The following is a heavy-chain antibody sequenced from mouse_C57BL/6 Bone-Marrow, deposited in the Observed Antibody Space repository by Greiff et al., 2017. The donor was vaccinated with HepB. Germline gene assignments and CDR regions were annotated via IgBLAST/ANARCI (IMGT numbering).Heavy chain of an antibody. CDR1: GYTFTNYW. V-gene: IGHV1-63*01. CDR3: AGEDWYFDV. J-gene: IGHJ1*03. CDR2: IYPGGGYT. Sequence: VQLQESGAELVRPGTSVKMSCKASGYTFTNYWIGWVKPRPGHGLEWIGDIYPGGGYTNYNEKFKGKATLTADKSSSTAYMQFSSLTSEDSAIYDCAGEDWYFDVWGTGTTVTVSS.